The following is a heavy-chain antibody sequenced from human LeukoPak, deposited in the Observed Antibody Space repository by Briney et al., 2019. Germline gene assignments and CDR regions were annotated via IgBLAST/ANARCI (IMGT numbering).Heavy chain of an antibody. J-gene: IGHJ5*02. D-gene: IGHD2-21*02. CDR2: INTNTGNP. V-gene: IGHV7-4-1*02. Sequence: ASVKVSCKASGYTFTSHYMHWVRQAPGQGLEWMGWINTNTGNPTYAQGFTGRFVFSLDTSVSTAYLQISSLKAEDTAVYYCARERIRGGKLVTASNWFDPWGQGTLVTVSS. CDR1: GYTFTSHY. CDR3: ARERIRGGKLVTASNWFDP.